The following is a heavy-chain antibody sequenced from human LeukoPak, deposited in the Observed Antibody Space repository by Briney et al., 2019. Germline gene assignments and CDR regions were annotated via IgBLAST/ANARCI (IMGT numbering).Heavy chain of an antibody. CDR3: ASREGGQLVPAGLLRGDWYFDL. Sequence: ASVKVSCKASGYTFTGYYMHWVRQAPGQGLEWMGWINPNSGGTNYAQKFQGRVTMTRDTSISTAYMELSRLRSDDTAVYYCASREGGQLVPAGLLRGDWYFDLWGRGTLVTVSS. V-gene: IGHV1-2*02. D-gene: IGHD6-6*01. CDR2: INPNSGGT. J-gene: IGHJ2*01. CDR1: GYTFTGYY.